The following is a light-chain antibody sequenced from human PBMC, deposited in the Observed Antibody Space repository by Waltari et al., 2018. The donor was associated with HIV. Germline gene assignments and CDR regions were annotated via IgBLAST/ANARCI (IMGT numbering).Light chain of an antibody. CDR3: GTWDTTLSAVV. Sequence: QSVLTQPPSVSAAPGHTVIISCSGRSPNIGNNYVPCYQQLPGTAPKLFIYDDDLRHSGIPDRFSGSRSGTSATLGITGLQTGDEADYYCGTWDTTLSAVVFGGGTKLTVL. J-gene: IGLJ2*01. V-gene: IGLV1-51*01. CDR2: DDD. CDR1: SPNIGNNY.